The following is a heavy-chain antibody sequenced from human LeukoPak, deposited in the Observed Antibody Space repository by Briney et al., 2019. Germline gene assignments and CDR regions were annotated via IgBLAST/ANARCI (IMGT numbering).Heavy chain of an antibody. V-gene: IGHV3-53*01. CDR3: ARGRRDYGDYPY. D-gene: IGHD4-17*01. J-gene: IGHJ4*02. CDR1: GFTVSGNY. Sequence: GGFLRLSCAASGFTVSGNYMSWVRQAPGKGLEWVSVIYSGGDTYSADSVKGRFTTSRDNSKNTLYLQMNSLRAEDTAVYYCARGRRDYGDYPYWGQGTLVTVSS. CDR2: IYSGGDT.